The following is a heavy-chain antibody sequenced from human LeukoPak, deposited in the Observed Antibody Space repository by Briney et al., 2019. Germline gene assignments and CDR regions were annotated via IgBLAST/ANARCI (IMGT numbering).Heavy chain of an antibody. D-gene: IGHD5-24*01. V-gene: IGHV3-73*01. CDR2: IRNKANSYAT. CDR1: GFTFSGSA. CDR3: TPSRDGYNGAFDI. Sequence: PGGSLKLSCAASGFTFSGSAMHWVRQASGKGLEWVVRIRNKANSYATAYAASVKGRFTISRDDSKNTAYLQMNSLKTEDTAVYYCTPSRDGYNGAFDIWGQGTMVTVSS. J-gene: IGHJ3*02.